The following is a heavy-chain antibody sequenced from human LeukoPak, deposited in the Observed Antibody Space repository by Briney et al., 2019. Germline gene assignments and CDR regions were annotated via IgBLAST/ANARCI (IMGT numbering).Heavy chain of an antibody. CDR3: VKVDT. D-gene: IGHD5-18*01. CDR2: IRNDGNKK. V-gene: IGHV3-30*02. CDR1: GFTFSTSG. J-gene: IGHJ4*02. Sequence: GGSLRLSCVASGFTFSTSGIHWVRQSPGKGLDWVAFIRNDGNKKNYAESVKGRFTISRDNSKNTLYLQMDSLSAEDTAVYYCVKVDTWGQGTLVTVSS.